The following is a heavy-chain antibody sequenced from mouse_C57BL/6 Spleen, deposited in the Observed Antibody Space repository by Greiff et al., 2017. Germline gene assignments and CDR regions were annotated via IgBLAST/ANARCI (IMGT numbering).Heavy chain of an antibody. J-gene: IGHJ2*01. D-gene: IGHD1-1*01. CDR2: IYPGSGST. V-gene: IGHV1-55*01. Sequence: QVQLQQPGAELVKPGASVKMSCKASGYTFTSYWITWVKQRPGQGLEWIGDIYPGSGSTNYNEKFKRQATLTVDPSSSTAYMQLSSLTSEASAVDYCARSLPYYYGSSPYYFDYWGQGTTLTVSS. CDR3: ARSLPYYYGSSPYYFDY. CDR1: GYTFTSYW.